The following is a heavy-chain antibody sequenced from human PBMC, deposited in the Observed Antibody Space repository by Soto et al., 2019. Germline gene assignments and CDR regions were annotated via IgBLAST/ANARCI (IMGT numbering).Heavy chain of an antibody. J-gene: IGHJ6*02. CDR1: GGSFSGYY. Sequence: KPSETLSLTCAVYGGSFSGYYWSWIRQPPGKGLEWIGEINHSGSTNYNPSLKSRVTISVDTSKNQFSLKLSSVTAADTAVYYCARGRGQNYDYVWGSYRYKGYYYGMDVWGQGTTVTVSS. CDR3: ARGRGQNYDYVWGSYRYKGYYYGMDV. V-gene: IGHV4-34*01. D-gene: IGHD3-16*02. CDR2: INHSGST.